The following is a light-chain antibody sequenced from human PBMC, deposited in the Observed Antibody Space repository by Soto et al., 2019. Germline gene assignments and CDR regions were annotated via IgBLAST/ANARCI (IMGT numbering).Light chain of an antibody. J-gene: IGKJ4*01. CDR1: QSISNW. V-gene: IGKV1-5*03. Sequence: QMPPAPSTLSASVGHRVTVTPSATQSISNWLAWYQQKPGKAPKLLIYKASTLESGVPSRFSGSGSGTEFTLTISSLQPDDFATYYCQKYNSISLLTFGGGTKVDIK. CDR3: QKYNSISLLT. CDR2: KAS.